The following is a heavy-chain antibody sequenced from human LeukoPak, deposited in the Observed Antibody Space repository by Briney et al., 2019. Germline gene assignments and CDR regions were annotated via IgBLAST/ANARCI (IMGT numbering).Heavy chain of an antibody. CDR1: GFTFSSYW. D-gene: IGHD3-10*01. CDR2: INSDGSGT. CDR3: AKDREVRGVIYYFDY. J-gene: IGHJ4*02. V-gene: IGHV3-74*01. Sequence: PGGSLRLSCAASGFTFSSYWMHWVRQAPGKGLVWVSRINSDGSGTSYADSVKGRFTISRDNAKNTLYLQMNSLRAEDTAVYYCAKDREVRGVIYYFDYWGQGTLVTVSS.